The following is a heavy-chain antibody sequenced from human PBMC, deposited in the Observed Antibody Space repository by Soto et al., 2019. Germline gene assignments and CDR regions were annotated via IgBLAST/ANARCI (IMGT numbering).Heavy chain of an antibody. CDR1: GYTFSSYY. CDR3: ARAPYGDYTNYYYGMDL. Sequence: QVQLVQSGSEAKKPGASVKVSCKASGYTFSSYYMHWVRQAPGQGLERMGIINPSGGSTSYAQKFQGRVTMTSDTFTSTVYMQLSSLRSEDTAVYYCARAPYGDYTNYYYGMDLWGQGTTVTVSS. D-gene: IGHD4-17*01. V-gene: IGHV1-46*01. CDR2: INPSGGST. J-gene: IGHJ6*02.